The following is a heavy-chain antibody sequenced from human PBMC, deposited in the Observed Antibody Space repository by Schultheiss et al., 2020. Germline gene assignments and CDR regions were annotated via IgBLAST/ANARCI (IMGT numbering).Heavy chain of an antibody. CDR1: GYTFTGYY. V-gene: IGHV1-3*01. J-gene: IGHJ5*02. CDR3: ARGPLWSGYYRTARDNWFDP. D-gene: IGHD3-3*01. CDR2: INAGNGNT. Sequence: ASVKVSCKASGYTFTGYYMHWVRQAPGQRLEWMGWINAGNGNTKYSQKFQGRVTITRDTSASTAYMELSSLRSEDTAVYYCARGPLWSGYYRTARDNWFDPWGQGSLGTVSS.